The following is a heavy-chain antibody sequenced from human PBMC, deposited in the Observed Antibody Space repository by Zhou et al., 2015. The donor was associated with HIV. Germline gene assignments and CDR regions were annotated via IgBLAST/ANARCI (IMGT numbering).Heavy chain of an antibody. CDR2: IIPMSTTA. V-gene: IGHV1-69*06. CDR1: GGTFSTYA. CDR3: SRGVSF. D-gene: IGHD3-16*01. J-gene: IGHJ4*02. Sequence: QVQLVQSGAEVKKPGSSVKVSCKASGGTFSTYAISWVRQAPGQGLEWMGGIIPMSTTAKYAQKFQGRITVTRDTSAATVYMELSNLTSEDTAVYFCSRGVSFWGQGTLVTVSS.